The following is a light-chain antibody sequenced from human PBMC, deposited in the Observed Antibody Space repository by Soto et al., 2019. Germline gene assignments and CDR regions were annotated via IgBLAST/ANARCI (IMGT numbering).Light chain of an antibody. CDR2: GAS. CDR1: QTISTSY. V-gene: IGKV3-20*01. CDR3: HQYGTSQT. Sequence: DIVLTQSPGTLSLSPGERATLSCRASQTISTSYLAWYQQKPGQAPRLLIYGASIRATGIPDRFSGSGSGTDFTLTISRLEPEDFVVYYCHQYGTSQTFGQGTKLEIK. J-gene: IGKJ2*01.